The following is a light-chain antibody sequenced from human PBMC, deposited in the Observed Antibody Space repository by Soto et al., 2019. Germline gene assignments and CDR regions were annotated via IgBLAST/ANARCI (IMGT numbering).Light chain of an antibody. CDR1: ASVRDE. J-gene: IGKJ5*01. V-gene: IGKV3-11*01. CDR2: DSS. CDR3: QQRLSWPIT. Sequence: EAVLTQSPATLSLSPGARATLSCRASASVRDELGWYQQKPGQAPRLLIFDSSNRATGIPARFSGSGYGTDFTLSISSLEPEDFAVYYCQQRLSWPITFGKGTRLESK.